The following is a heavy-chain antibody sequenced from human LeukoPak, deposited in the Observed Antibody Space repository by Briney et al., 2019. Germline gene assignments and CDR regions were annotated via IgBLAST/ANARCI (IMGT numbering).Heavy chain of an antibody. CDR3: ARGGYYGSGNDFRFDP. Sequence: SETLSLTCIVSGGSMKSYYWNWIRQTPGKGLEWIGYIYHTGSIKYNPSLESRVSISMDTSKNQISLTLKSLTAADTAVYYCARGGYYGSGNDFRFDPWGQGTLVTVSS. CDR1: GGSMKSYY. J-gene: IGHJ5*02. D-gene: IGHD3-10*01. V-gene: IGHV4-59*01. CDR2: IYHTGSI.